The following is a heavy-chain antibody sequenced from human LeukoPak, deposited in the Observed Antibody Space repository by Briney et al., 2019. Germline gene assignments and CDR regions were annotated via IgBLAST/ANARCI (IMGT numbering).Heavy chain of an antibody. J-gene: IGHJ5*02. CDR3: ARQAATCGGDCSNNWFDP. V-gene: IGHV4-59*08. D-gene: IGHD2-21*02. CDR1: GGSISSYY. CDR2: IYYNGST. Sequence: SETLSLTCTVSGGSISSYYWSWIRQPPGKGLEWIGYIYYNGSTNYNPSLKSRVTISVDTSKNQFSLKLSSVTAADTAVYYCARQAATCGGDCSNNWFDPWGQGTLVTVSS.